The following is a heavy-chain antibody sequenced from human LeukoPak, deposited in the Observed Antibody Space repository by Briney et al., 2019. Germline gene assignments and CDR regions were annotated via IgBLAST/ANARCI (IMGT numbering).Heavy chain of an antibody. CDR2: INAGNGNT. CDR3: ARGTAVYDSSGYDY. V-gene: IGHV1-3*01. J-gene: IGHJ4*02. D-gene: IGHD3-22*01. CDR1: GYTFTSYA. Sequence: ASVKVSCKASGYTFTSYAMHWVRQAPGQRLEWMGWINAGNGNTKYSQKFQGRVTITRDTSASTAYMELSSLRSEDTAVYYCARGTAVYDSSGYDYWGQGTLVTVSS.